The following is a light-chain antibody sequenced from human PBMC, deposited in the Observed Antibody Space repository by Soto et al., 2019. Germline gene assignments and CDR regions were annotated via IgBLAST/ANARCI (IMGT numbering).Light chain of an antibody. J-gene: IGKJ4*01. CDR2: AAS. V-gene: IGKV1-39*01. Sequence: DIPMTQSPSSLSASVGDRVTITCRASQSISNYLHWYQHRPGKAPNLLIYAASSLQSGVPSRFSGSGSGTDFTLTISSLQPEDFGTYYCQQSYTAPLTFGGGTKVEIK. CDR1: QSISNY. CDR3: QQSYTAPLT.